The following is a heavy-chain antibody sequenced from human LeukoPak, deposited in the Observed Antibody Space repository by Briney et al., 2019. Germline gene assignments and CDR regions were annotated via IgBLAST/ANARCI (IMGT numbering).Heavy chain of an antibody. D-gene: IGHD1-26*01. J-gene: IGHJ3*02. CDR1: GFTFSSYE. CDR2: ISSSGSTI. CDR3: ARDRWELYAFDI. V-gene: IGHV3-48*03. Sequence: GGSLRLSCAASGFTFSSYEMNWVRQAPGKGLEWVSYISSSGSTIYYADSVKGRFTISRDNAKNSLYLQMNSLRAEDTAVYYCARDRWELYAFDIWGQGTMVTVSS.